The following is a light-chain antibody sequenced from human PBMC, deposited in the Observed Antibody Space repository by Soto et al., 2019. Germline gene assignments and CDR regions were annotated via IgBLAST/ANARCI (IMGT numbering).Light chain of an antibody. Sequence: EIVMTQSPVTLSVSPGERATLSCRASQSVSSTLAWYQQKPGQAPRLVIYGASTRATGIPARFSGSGSGTEFTLTISRLQSEDFAVYYCQQYSNWPQTFGQGTKVEIK. J-gene: IGKJ1*01. CDR2: GAS. CDR3: QQYSNWPQT. CDR1: QSVSST. V-gene: IGKV3-15*01.